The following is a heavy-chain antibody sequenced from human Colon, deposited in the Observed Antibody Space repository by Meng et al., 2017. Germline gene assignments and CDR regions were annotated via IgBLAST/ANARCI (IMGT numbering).Heavy chain of an antibody. D-gene: IGHD2-15*01. CDR3: GRNGAYSIDP. Sequence: VHLRELAPGVGNPSGPWPLTGAAAGASTSSTDWWSWVRQPPGKGLEWIGEVHHSGGTNYNPSLKSRVTISVDESNNQYSLSLTSVTAADTAIYYCGRNGAYSIDPWGRGTLVTVSS. CDR1: GASTSSTDW. V-gene: IGHV4-4*02. J-gene: IGHJ5*02. CDR2: VHHSGGT.